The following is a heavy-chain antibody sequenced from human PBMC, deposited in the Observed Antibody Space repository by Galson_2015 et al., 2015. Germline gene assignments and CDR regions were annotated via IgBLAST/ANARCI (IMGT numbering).Heavy chain of an antibody. D-gene: IGHD2-15*01. V-gene: IGHV5-51*01. Sequence: QSGAEVKKPGESLKISCKGSGYSFTSYWIGWVRQMPGKGLEWMGIIYPGDSDTRYSPSFQGQVTISADKSISTAYLQWSSLKASDTAMYYCARWRARGNIVVVVAYDAFDIWGQGTMVTVSS. CDR3: ARWRARGNIVVVVAYDAFDI. J-gene: IGHJ3*02. CDR2: IYPGDSDT. CDR1: GYSFTSYW.